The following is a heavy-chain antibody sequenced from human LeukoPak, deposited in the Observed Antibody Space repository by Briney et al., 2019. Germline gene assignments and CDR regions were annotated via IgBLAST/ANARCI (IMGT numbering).Heavy chain of an antibody. CDR1: GYTFTSCG. D-gene: IGHD2-15*01. J-gene: IGHJ1*01. Sequence: ASVNVSSKASGYTFTSCGISWVRQAPGQGLEWMGWISAYNGNTNYAQKLQGRVTMTTDTSTSTAYMELRSLRSDDTAVYYCAITGQGYCSGGSCYYAEYFQHWGQGTLVTVSS. CDR3: AITGQGYCSGGSCYYAEYFQH. V-gene: IGHV1-18*01. CDR2: ISAYNGNT.